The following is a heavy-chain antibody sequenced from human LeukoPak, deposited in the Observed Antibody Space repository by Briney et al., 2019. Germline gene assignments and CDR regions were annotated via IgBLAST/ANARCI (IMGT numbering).Heavy chain of an antibody. CDR1: GFTFSNAW. V-gene: IGHV3-7*04. CDR2: IKQDGSKK. Sequence: GGSLRLSCAAPGFTFSNAWMSWVRQAPGKGLEWVANIKQDGSKKSYVDSVKGRFTISRDNAKNSLYLQMNSLRAEDTAIYYCTRVGYIDEGIDYWGQGTLVTVSS. CDR3: TRVGYIDEGIDY. D-gene: IGHD5-24*01. J-gene: IGHJ4*02.